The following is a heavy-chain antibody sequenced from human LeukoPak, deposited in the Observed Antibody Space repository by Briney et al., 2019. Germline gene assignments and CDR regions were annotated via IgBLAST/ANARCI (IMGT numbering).Heavy chain of an antibody. V-gene: IGHV4-30-2*01. CDR2: IYHSGST. CDR3: AREYYEGYFDL. CDR1: GGSISSGGYS. D-gene: IGHD3-22*01. Sequence: SETLSLTCTVSGGSISSGGYSWSWIRQPPGKGLEWIGYIYHSGSTYYNPSLKSRVTISVDRSKNQFSLKLSSVTAADTAVYYCAREYYEGYFDLWGRGTLVTVSS. J-gene: IGHJ2*01.